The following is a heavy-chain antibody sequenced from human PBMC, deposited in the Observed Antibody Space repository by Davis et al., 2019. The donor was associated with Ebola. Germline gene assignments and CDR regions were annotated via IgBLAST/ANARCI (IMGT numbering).Heavy chain of an antibody. CDR3: ARDDYGGTGYDY. V-gene: IGHV1-46*01. CDR2: INPSGGST. J-gene: IGHJ4*02. Sequence: ASVKVSCKASGGTFSSYAISWVRQAPGQGLEWMGIINPSGGSTSYAQKFQGRVTMTRDTSTSTVYMELSSLRSEDTAVYYCARDDYGGTGYDYWGQGTLVTVSS. CDR1: GGTFSSYA. D-gene: IGHD4-23*01.